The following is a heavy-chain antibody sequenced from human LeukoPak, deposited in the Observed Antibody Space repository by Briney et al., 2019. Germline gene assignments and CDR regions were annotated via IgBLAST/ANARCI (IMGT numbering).Heavy chain of an antibody. Sequence: SETLSLTCAVYGGSFSGYYWSWIRQPPGKGLGWIGEINHSGSTNYNPSLKSRVTISVDTSKNQFSLKLISVTAADTAVYYSARAQKYYYDSTGYFDYWGQGTLVTVSS. V-gene: IGHV4-34*01. CDR2: INHSGST. CDR3: ARAQKYYYDSTGYFDY. CDR1: GGSFSGYY. D-gene: IGHD3-22*01. J-gene: IGHJ4*02.